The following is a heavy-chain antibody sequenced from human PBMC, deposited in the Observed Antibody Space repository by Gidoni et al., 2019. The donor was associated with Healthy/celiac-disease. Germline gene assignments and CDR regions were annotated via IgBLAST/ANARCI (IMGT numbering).Heavy chain of an antibody. Sequence: EVQLLESGGGLVQPGGSLRLSCAASGFTFSSYAMSWVRQAPGKGLEWVSAISGSGGSTYYADSVKGRFTISRDNSKNTLYLQMNSLRAEDTAVYYCAKDPTMIVVVITDFDYWGQGTLVTVSS. J-gene: IGHJ4*02. CDR3: AKDPTMIVVVITDFDY. CDR1: GFTFSSYA. D-gene: IGHD3-22*01. V-gene: IGHV3-23*01. CDR2: ISGSGGST.